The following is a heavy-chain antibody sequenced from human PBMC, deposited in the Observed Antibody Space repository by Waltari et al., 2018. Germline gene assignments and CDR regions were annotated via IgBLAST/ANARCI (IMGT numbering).Heavy chain of an antibody. CDR1: GGPFSSYA. CDR2: IIPIFGTA. CDR3: AREWTYYYDSSGYYYSAFDY. J-gene: IGHJ4*02. V-gene: IGHV1-69*01. D-gene: IGHD3-22*01. Sequence: QVQLVQSGAEVKKPGSSVKVSCKASGGPFSSYAISWVRQAPGQGLEWMGGIIPIFGTANYAQKFQGRVTITADESTSTAYMELSSLRSEDTAVYYCAREWTYYYDSSGYYYSAFDYWGQGTLVTVSS.